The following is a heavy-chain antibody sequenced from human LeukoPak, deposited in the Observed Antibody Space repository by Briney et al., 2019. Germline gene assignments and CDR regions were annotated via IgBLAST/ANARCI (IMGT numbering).Heavy chain of an antibody. D-gene: IGHD3-3*01. CDR2: ISGSGGST. Sequence: GGSLRLSCAASGFTFSSYSMNWVRQAPGKGLEWVSAISGSGGSTYYADSVKGRFTISRDNSKNTLYLQMNSLRAEDTAVYYCAKQSRYYDFWSGYLDYWGQGTLVTVSS. CDR3: AKQSRYYDFWSGYLDY. J-gene: IGHJ4*02. V-gene: IGHV3-23*01. CDR1: GFTFSSYS.